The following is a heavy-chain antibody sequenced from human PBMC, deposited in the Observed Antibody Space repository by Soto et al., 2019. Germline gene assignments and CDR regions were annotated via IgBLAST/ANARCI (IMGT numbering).Heavy chain of an antibody. CDR3: TRSRYGDPDY. V-gene: IGHV3-53*01. D-gene: IGHD4-17*01. Sequence: EVQLVQSGGGLIQPEGSLKLSCAAPGIIVSSNYMSWVRQAPGKGLEWVSVLYHGGSTYYADSVKGRFTISRDNSKNTLFLQMNSPRAEDTAVYYCTRSRYGDPDYWGQGTLVTVSS. J-gene: IGHJ4*02. CDR2: LYHGGST. CDR1: GIIVSSNY.